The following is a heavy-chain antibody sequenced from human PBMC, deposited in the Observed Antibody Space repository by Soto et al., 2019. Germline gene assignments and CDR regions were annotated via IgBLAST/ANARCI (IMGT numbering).Heavy chain of an antibody. CDR3: ARSIVVVTALDY. CDR1: GYTFTSYA. CDR2: INAGNGNT. J-gene: IGHJ4*02. V-gene: IGHV1-3*05. D-gene: IGHD2-21*02. Sequence: QVQLMQSGAEEKKPGASVKVSRKASGYTFTSYAMHWVRQAPGQRLEWMGWINAGNGNTKYSQKFQGRVTITRDTSASTAYMELSSLRSEDTAVYYCARSIVVVTALDYWGQGTLVTVSS.